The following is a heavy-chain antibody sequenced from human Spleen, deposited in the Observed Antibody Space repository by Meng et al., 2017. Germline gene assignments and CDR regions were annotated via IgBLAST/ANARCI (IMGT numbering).Heavy chain of an antibody. CDR2: INTDAGST. D-gene: IGHD3-9*01. Sequence: GESLKISCAASGFTFSSYNMHWVRQTPGEGLVWVSRINTDAGSTTYADSVKGRFTISRDDAKNTVYLQMNSLRAEDTAVYYCARDADWVIFDHWGQGALVTVSS. CDR1: GFTFSSYN. V-gene: IGHV3-74*03. CDR3: ARDADWVIFDH. J-gene: IGHJ4*02.